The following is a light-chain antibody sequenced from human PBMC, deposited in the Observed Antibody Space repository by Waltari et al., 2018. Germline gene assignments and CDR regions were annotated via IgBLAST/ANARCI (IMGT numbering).Light chain of an antibody. V-gene: IGKV4-1*01. J-gene: IGKJ1*01. CDR1: QSILYSSNDKNY. CDR2: WAS. CDR3: QQYYRSRT. Sequence: DIVMTQSPDYLAVSLGERATINGKSSQSILYSSNDKNYLAWYQQKPGQPPKLLIYWASTRESGVPDRFSGSGSGTDFTLTISSLQAEDVAVYYCQQYYRSRTFGQGTKVEIK.